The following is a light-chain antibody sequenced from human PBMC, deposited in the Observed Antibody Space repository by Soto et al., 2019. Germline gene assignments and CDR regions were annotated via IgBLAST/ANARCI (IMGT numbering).Light chain of an antibody. V-gene: IGKV1-5*01. J-gene: IGKJ1*01. CDR3: QQFYNYPRT. Sequence: DIQMTQSPSSLSASVRDRVTVTCLASQSVSGWLALYQQIPGKAPKLLIYDASTLQTGVPSRFSGSGSGTDFTLTISYLQSEDFGTYYCQQFYNYPRTFGQGTKVDIK. CDR2: DAS. CDR1: QSVSGW.